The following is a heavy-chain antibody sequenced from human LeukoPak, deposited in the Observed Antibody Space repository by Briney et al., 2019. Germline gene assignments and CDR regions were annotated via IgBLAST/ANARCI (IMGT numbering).Heavy chain of an antibody. Sequence: PGGSLRLSCAASGFTFSSYAMSWIRQAPGKGLEWVSAISGSGGSTYYADSVKGRFTISRDNSKNTLYLQMNSLRAEDTAVYYCAKVRGVLRYFDWLFDFDYWGQGTLVTVSS. CDR2: ISGSGGST. D-gene: IGHD3-9*01. CDR1: GFTFSSYA. CDR3: AKVRGVLRYFDWLFDFDY. V-gene: IGHV3-23*01. J-gene: IGHJ4*02.